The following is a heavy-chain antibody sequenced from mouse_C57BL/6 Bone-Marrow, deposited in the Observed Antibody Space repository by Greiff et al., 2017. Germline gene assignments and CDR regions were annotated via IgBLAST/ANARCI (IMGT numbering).Heavy chain of an antibody. CDR3: ERGEDNYGEDDY. CDR1: GYAFSSYW. J-gene: IGHJ2*01. V-gene: IGHV1-80*01. D-gene: IGHD2-12*01. CDR2: IYPGDGDT. Sequence: QVQLQQSGAELVKPGASVKISCKASGYAFSSYWMNWVKQRPGQGLEWIGQIYPGDGDTNYNGKFKGKATLTADKSSSTAYMQLSSLTSEDSAVYFCERGEDNYGEDDYWGKGTTLTVSS.